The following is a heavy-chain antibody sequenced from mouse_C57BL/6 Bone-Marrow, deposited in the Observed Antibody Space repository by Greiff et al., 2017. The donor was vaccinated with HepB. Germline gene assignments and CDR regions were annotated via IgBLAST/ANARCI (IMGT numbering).Heavy chain of an antibody. D-gene: IGHD2-2*01. CDR3: AKHNYGYDGGYAMDY. CDR2: IWGGGST. J-gene: IGHJ4*01. Sequence: QVQLQQSGPGLVAPSQSLSITCTVSGFSLTSYGVDWVRQPPGKGLEWLGVIWGGGSTNYNSALLSRLSISKDNSKSQVVLKMNSLQTDDTAMYYCAKHNYGYDGGYAMDYWGQGTSVTVSS. V-gene: IGHV2-9*01. CDR1: GFSLTSYG.